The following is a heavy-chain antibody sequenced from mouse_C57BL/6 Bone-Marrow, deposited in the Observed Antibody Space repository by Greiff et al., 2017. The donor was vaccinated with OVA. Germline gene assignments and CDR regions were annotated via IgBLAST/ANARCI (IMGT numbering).Heavy chain of an antibody. D-gene: IGHD4-1*01. Sequence: VQLQQSGAELVRPGASVKLSCTASGFNIKDDYMHWVKQRPEQGLEWIGWIDPENGDTEYASKFQGKATITADTSSNTAYLQLSSLTSEDSAVYYCARTNWDGGWFAYWGQGTLVTVSA. CDR2: IDPENGDT. V-gene: IGHV14-4*01. CDR3: ARTNWDGGWFAY. CDR1: GFNIKDDY. J-gene: IGHJ3*01.